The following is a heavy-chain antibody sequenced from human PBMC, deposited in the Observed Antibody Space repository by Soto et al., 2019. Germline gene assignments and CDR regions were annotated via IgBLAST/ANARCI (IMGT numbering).Heavy chain of an antibody. CDR2: IDWDDDK. Sequence: SGPTLVNPTQTLTLTCTFPGFSLSTSGMCVSWIRQPPGKALEWLARIDWDDDKYYSTSLKTRLTISKDTSKNQVVLTMTNMDPVDPATYYCARAVTYSSSWYSTHFDYWGQGTLVTVSS. J-gene: IGHJ4*02. V-gene: IGHV2-70*11. D-gene: IGHD6-13*01. CDR1: GFSLSTSGMC. CDR3: ARAVTYSSSWYSTHFDY.